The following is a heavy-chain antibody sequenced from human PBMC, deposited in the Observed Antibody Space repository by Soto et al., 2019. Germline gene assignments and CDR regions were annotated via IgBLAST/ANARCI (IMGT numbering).Heavy chain of an antibody. CDR3: ARHGFGSLHGRVDV. V-gene: IGHV4-59*08. CDR1: GGSNSNYY. CDR2: IQYNGYS. J-gene: IGHJ6*02. D-gene: IGHD3-10*01. Sequence: QVQLQESGPGLVKPSETLSLTCTVSGGSNSNYYCSWFRQPPGKGLEWIGYIQYNGYSAYNLSLKRRVTMSMDTSKTQFSLMLESVTATDTAVYYCARHGFGSLHGRVDVWGQGTTVIVSS.